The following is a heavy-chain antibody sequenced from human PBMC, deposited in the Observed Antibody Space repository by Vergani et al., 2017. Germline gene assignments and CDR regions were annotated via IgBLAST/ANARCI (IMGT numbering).Heavy chain of an antibody. CDR1: GFSLSTSGVG. CDR2: IYWDDDK. V-gene: IGHV2-5*02. Sequence: QITLKESGPTLVKPTQTLTLTCTFSGFSLSTSGVGVGWIRQPPGKALEWLALIYWDDDKRYSPSLKSRLTITKDTSKNQVVLTMTNMDPVDTATYYCSHSTPDSVVVPAAMYYYYYMDVWGKGTTVTVSS. D-gene: IGHD2-2*01. J-gene: IGHJ6*03. CDR3: SHSTPDSVVVPAAMYYYYYMDV.